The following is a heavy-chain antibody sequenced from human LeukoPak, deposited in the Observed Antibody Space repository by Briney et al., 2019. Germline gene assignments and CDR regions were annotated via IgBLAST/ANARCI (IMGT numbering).Heavy chain of an antibody. D-gene: IGHD1-26*01. J-gene: IGHJ6*03. Sequence: GGSLRLSCAASGFTFSDYYMSWIRQAPGKGLEWVSSISSSSSYIYYADSVKGRFTIFRDNAKNSLYLQMNSLRAEDTAVYYCARVIVFRGYMDVWGKGTTVTVSS. V-gene: IGHV3-11*06. CDR2: ISSSSSYI. CDR1: GFTFSDYY. CDR3: ARVIVFRGYMDV.